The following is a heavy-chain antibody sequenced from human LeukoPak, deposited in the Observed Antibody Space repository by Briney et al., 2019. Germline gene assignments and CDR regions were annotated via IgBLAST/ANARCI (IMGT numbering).Heavy chain of an antibody. Sequence: SGTLSLTCAVSGGSISSSNWWSWVRQPPGKGLEWIGEIYHSGSTNYNPSLKSRVTISVDKSKNQFSLKLSSVTAADTAVYYCARNPGYVENWFDPWGQGTLVTVSS. J-gene: IGHJ5*02. CDR3: ARNPGYVENWFDP. CDR1: GGSISSSNW. V-gene: IGHV4-4*02. CDR2: IYHSGST. D-gene: IGHD5-12*01.